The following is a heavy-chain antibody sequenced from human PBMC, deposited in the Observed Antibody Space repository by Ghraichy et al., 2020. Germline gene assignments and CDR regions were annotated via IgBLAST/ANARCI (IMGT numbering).Heavy chain of an antibody. CDR3: ARWSIAAAGINWFDP. D-gene: IGHD6-13*01. J-gene: IGHJ5*02. CDR2: IYPGDSDT. CDR1: GYSFTSYW. Sequence: GESLNISCKGSGYSFTSYWIGWVRQMPGKGLEWMGIIYPGDSDTRYSPSFQGQVTISADKSISTAYLQWSSLKASDTAMYYCARWSIAAAGINWFDPWGQGTLVTVSS. V-gene: IGHV5-51*01.